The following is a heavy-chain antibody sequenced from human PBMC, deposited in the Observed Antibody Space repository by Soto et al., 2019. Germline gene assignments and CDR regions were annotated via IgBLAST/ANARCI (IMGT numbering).Heavy chain of an antibody. CDR2: ISSTSTNI. CDR3: ARGIASSSLVTFDV. V-gene: IGHV3-21*01. Sequence: EVQLVESGGGLVKPGGSLRLSCAASGFTFSRYIMHWVRQAPGQGLEWIATISSTSTNIYYADSVKGRITISRDNPKNSLSLQMDSLRCEDTAVYYCARGIASSSLVTFDVWGQGTMVTVSP. D-gene: IGHD2-21*01. CDR1: GFTFSRYI. J-gene: IGHJ3*01.